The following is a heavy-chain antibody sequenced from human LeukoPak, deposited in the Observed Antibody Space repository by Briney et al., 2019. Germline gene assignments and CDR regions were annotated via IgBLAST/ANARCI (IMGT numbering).Heavy chain of an antibody. CDR3: ARDQDYCSSTSCYRASEH. CDR2: ISWNSGSI. V-gene: IGHV3-9*01. Sequence: GGSLRLSCAASGFTFDDYAMHWVRQAPGKGLEWVSGISWNSGSIGYADSVKGRFTISRDNSKNTLYLQMNSLRAEDTAVYYCARDQDYCSSTSCYRASEHWGQGTLVTVSS. J-gene: IGHJ1*01. CDR1: GFTFDDYA. D-gene: IGHD2-2*02.